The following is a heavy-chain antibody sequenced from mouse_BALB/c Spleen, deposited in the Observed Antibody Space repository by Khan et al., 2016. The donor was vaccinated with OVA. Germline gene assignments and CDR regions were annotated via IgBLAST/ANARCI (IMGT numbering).Heavy chain of an antibody. CDR3: ARIKKIVATYFDY. D-gene: IGHD1-1*01. V-gene: IGHV1S81*02. J-gene: IGHJ2*01. Sequence: QVQLQQSGAELVKAGASVKMSCKASGYTFTSYWMHWVKQRLGQGLEWFAETNPTNGRTYYNEKFKSKATLTVDKSSSTDFMLLSGPTFEDSAVYYSARIKKIVATYFDYWGQGTTLTVSS. CDR2: TNPTNGRT. CDR1: GYTFTSYW.